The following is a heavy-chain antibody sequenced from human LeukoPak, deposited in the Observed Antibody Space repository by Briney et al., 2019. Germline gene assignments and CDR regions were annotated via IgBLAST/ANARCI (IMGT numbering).Heavy chain of an antibody. D-gene: IGHD3-9*01. CDR3: AWRLTGSYFDY. Sequence: GGSLRLSCAASGFTFSSYAMSWVRQAPGKGLEWVSGISASGGSTYYADSVKGRFTISRDNSKNTLYLQMNSLRAEDTAVYYCAWRLTGSYFDYWGQGTLVTVSS. CDR2: ISASGGST. CDR1: GFTFSSYA. V-gene: IGHV3-23*01. J-gene: IGHJ4*02.